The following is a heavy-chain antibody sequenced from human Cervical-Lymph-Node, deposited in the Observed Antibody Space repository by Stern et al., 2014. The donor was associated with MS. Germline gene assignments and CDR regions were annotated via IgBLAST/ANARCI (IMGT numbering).Heavy chain of an antibody. CDR3: ATVTTVTVGSMDV. CDR1: GGTFSSQA. D-gene: IGHD4-17*01. CDR2: IIPIFGTP. Sequence: QVQLMQSGAEVKKPWSSVKVSCKVSGGTFSSQAINWVRQAPGQGLEWVGGIIPIFGTPNYAPKVQDRVTITADGSTSTAYMDLSSLRSEDTAVYYCATVTTVTVGSMDVWGQGTTVTVSS. J-gene: IGHJ6*02. V-gene: IGHV1-69*01.